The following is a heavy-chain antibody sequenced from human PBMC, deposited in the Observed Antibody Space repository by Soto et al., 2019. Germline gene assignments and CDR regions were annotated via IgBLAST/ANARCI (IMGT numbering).Heavy chain of an antibody. D-gene: IGHD6-6*01. CDR2: IYYSGST. Sequence: SETLSLTCTVSGGSISSGGYYWSWIRQHPGKGLGWIGYIYYSGSTYYNPSLKSRVTISVDTSKNQFSLKLSSVTAADTAVYYCASLSRSSIAAHRSPPGMDVWGKGTTVTVSS. V-gene: IGHV4-31*03. J-gene: IGHJ6*04. CDR3: ASLSRSSIAAHRSPPGMDV. CDR1: GGSISSGGYY.